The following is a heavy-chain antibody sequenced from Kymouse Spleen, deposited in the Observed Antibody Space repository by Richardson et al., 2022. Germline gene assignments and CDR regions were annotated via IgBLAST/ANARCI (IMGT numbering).Heavy chain of an antibody. Sequence: EVQLVESGGGLVKPGGSLRLSCAASGFTFSSYSMNWVRQAPGKGLEWVSSISSSSSYIYYADSVKGRFTISRDNAKNSLYLQMNSLRAEDTAVYYCAGGYSYGYGYDYYYYYGMDVWGQGTTVTVSS. V-gene: IGHV3-21*03. J-gene: IGHJ6*02. CDR3: AGGYSYGYGYDYYYYYGMDV. CDR1: GFTFSSYS. CDR2: ISSSSSYI. D-gene: IGHD5-18,IGHD5-18*01.